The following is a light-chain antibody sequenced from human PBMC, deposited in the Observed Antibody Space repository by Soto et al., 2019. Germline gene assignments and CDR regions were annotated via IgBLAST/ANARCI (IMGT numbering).Light chain of an antibody. V-gene: IGKV1-39*01. CDR1: RSIRTY. CDR3: QQTYSTFNS. Sequence: DIQVTQSPSSLSASVGDRVTITCRASRSIRTYLNWYQQRPGKPPNLLIQTASTLQGGVPSRFSGSGSGTDFTLTISRLQPEDFATYYCQQTYSTFNSFGQGTKLEIK. J-gene: IGKJ2*03. CDR2: TAS.